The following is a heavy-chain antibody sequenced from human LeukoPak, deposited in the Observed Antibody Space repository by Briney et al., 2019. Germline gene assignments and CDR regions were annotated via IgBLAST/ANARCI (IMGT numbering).Heavy chain of an antibody. J-gene: IGHJ4*02. V-gene: IGHV4-59*12. CDR1: GGSLTNYY. CDR2: VFYRGTT. CDR3: ARMEGSAGTIDY. Sequence: PSGTLSLTCTVSGGSLTNYYWGWIRQPPGKGLEWIGYVFYRGTTNYNPSLKSRVTISVDKSKNQFSLKLSSVTAADTAVYYCARMEGSAGTIDYWGQGTLVTVFS. D-gene: IGHD6-13*01.